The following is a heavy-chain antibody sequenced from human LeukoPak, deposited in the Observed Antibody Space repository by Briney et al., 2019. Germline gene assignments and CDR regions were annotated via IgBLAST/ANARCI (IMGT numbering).Heavy chain of an antibody. J-gene: IGHJ4*02. D-gene: IGHD6-13*01. CDR3: ARRGLSSSSPTYYFDY. CDR1: GGSISSYY. CDR2: IYTSGST. V-gene: IGHV4-4*07. Sequence: PSETLSLTCTVSGGSISSYYWSWIRQPAGKGLEWIGRIYTSGSTNYNPSLKSRVTKSVDTSKNQFSLKLSSVTAADTAVYYCARRGLSSSSPTYYFDYWGQGTLVTVSS.